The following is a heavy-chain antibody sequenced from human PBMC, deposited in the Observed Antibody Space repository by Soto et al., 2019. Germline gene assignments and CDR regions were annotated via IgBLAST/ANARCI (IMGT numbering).Heavy chain of an antibody. V-gene: IGHV2-5*02. Sequence: QITLKESGPTLVKPTQTLTLTCTFSGFSLSTIGVGVGWIRQPPGKALEWLALIYWDDDKRYSPSLKSRLTVTMDTSKTQVVLTMTTMDPVDTATYYCVQSRCGGDCLQSYSSHSYYGLDVWGQGTTVTVSS. CDR3: VQSRCGGDCLQSYSSHSYYGLDV. D-gene: IGHD2-21*02. J-gene: IGHJ6*02. CDR1: GFSLSTIGVG. CDR2: IYWDDDK.